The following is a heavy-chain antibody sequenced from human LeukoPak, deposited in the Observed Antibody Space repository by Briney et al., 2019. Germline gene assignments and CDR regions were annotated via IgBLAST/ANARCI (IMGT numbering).Heavy chain of an antibody. J-gene: IGHJ4*02. Sequence: KTGGSLRLSCAASGVTFSSYAINWVRQAPGQGFKWMGGTTPMFDTTNYAQKFQGRLTMTTDESTTTAYMELSSLRFEDTAVYYCASQKEPGGWYYFDSWGQGTLATVSS. CDR2: TTPMFDTT. CDR3: ASQKEPGGWYYFDS. CDR1: GVTFSSYA. V-gene: IGHV1-69*05. D-gene: IGHD2-15*01.